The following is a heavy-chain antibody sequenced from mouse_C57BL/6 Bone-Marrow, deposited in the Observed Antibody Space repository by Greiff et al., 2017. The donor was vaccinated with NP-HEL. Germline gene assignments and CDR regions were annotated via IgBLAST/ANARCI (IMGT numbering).Heavy chain of an antibody. CDR2: IYPGSGNT. V-gene: IGHV1-76*01. CDR3: ARSRRDYDGFAY. D-gene: IGHD2-4*01. CDR1: GYTFTDYY. Sequence: QVQLQQSGAELVRPGASMKLSCKASGYTFTDYYINWVKQRPGQGLEWIARIYPGSGNTYYNEKFKGKATLTAEKSSSTAYMQLSSLTSEDSAVYFCARSRRDYDGFAYWGQGTLVTVSA. J-gene: IGHJ3*01.